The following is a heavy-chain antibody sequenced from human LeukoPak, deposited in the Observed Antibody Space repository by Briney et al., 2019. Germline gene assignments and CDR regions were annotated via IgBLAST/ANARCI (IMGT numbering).Heavy chain of an antibody. CDR2: IYSGGST. CDR3: ARDVRVEWTYYYYYGMDV. D-gene: IGHD3-3*01. CDR1: GFTFSSNY. Sequence: GGSLRLPCEASGFTFSSNYMSWVRQAPGKGLEWVSVIYSGGSTYCAESVKGRFTICRDNSKNTLYLQMNSLRAEDRAVYYCARDVRVEWTYYYYYGMDVWGQGTTVTVSS. V-gene: IGHV3-66*01. J-gene: IGHJ6*02.